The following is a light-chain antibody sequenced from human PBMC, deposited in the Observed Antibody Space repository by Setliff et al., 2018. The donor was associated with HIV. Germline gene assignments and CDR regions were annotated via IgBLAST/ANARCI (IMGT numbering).Light chain of an antibody. CDR3: CSYAGTNIHYV. V-gene: IGLV2-23*01. J-gene: IGLJ1*01. CDR1: SDNFGSYNL. CDR2: EGT. Sequence: QSVLTQPASVSGSPGQSITISCTGTSDNFGSYNLVSWYQQHPGKAPKLMIYEGTKRTSGVSNRFSGSKSGNTASLTISGLQAEDEADYYCCSYAGTNIHYVFGTGTKVTVL.